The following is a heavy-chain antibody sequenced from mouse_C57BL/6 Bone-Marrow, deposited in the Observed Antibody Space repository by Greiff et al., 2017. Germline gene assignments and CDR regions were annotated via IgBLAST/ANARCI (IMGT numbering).Heavy chain of an antibody. CDR2: IHPNSGST. D-gene: IGHD1-1*01. CDR3: ARYYYLYYYAMDY. V-gene: IGHV1-64*01. Sequence: VQLQQPGAELVKPGASVKLSCKASGYTFTSYWMHWVKQRPGQGLEWIEMIHPNSGSTNYNEKFKSKATLTVDKSSSTAYMQLSSLTSEDSAVYYCARYYYLYYYAMDYWGQGTSVTVSS. J-gene: IGHJ4*01. CDR1: GYTFTSYW.